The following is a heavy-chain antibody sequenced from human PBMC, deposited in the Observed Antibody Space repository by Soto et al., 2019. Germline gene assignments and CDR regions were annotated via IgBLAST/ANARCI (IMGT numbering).Heavy chain of an antibody. CDR3: ARVDNYDSSGYLYYYYGMDV. J-gene: IGHJ6*02. Sequence: QVQLQESGPGLLKPSETLSLTCTVSGGSISSYCWSWIRQPPGKGLEWIGYIFYSGSTNYNPSLKSRVTISGDTSKNQFSLRLNSVTAADTAVYYCARVDNYDSSGYLYYYYGMDVWGQGTTVTVSS. CDR1: GGSISSYC. V-gene: IGHV4-59*01. D-gene: IGHD3-22*01. CDR2: IFYSGST.